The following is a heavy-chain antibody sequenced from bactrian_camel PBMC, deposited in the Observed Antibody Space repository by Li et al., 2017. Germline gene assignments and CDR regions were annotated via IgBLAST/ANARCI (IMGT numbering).Heavy chain of an antibody. CDR1: GYLFRQSC. V-gene: IGHV3S68*01. CDR3: ARARDYMSTFND. CDR2: RYSDGGT. Sequence: QLVESGGGSVQAGGSLRLTCEVRGYLFRQSCLGWFRQAPGKEREGIATRYSDGGTTYADSVKGRFTISRDNTKNMLYLQMNSLKSEDTALYYCARARDYMSTFNDWGQGTQVTVS. J-gene: IGHJ4*01.